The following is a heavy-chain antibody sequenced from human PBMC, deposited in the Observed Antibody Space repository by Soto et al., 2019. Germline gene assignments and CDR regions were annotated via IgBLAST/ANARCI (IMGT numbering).Heavy chain of an antibody. CDR1: GGSFSGYY. D-gene: IGHD6-6*01. J-gene: IGHJ4*02. Sequence: SETLSLTCAAYGGSFSGYYWSWIRQPPGKGLEWIGEINHSGSTNYNPSLKSRVTISVDTSKNQFSLKLSSVTAADTAVYYCARGLRSSSSGRDLDYWGQGXLVTVYS. V-gene: IGHV4-34*01. CDR3: ARGLRSSSSGRDLDY. CDR2: INHSGST.